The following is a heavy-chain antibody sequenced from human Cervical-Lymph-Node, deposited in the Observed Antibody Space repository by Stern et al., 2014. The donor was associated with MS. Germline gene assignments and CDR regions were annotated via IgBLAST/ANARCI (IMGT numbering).Heavy chain of an antibody. CDR3: ARERQYGTGWHVESTGMDV. Sequence: QMQLVQSGGGLVKPGGSLRLTCAASGFGFSDLYMHWIRQAPGKGLEWVSQISSSGSVTYHAESVRGRFTTSRDNIKKSLYLQMNSLRAEDTAVYYCARERQYGTGWHVESTGMDVWGQGTTVTVSS. CDR2: ISSSGSVT. V-gene: IGHV3-11*01. CDR1: GFGFSDLY. J-gene: IGHJ6*02. D-gene: IGHD1-7*01.